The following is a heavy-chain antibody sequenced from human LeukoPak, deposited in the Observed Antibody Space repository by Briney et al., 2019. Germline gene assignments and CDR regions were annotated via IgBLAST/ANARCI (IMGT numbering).Heavy chain of an antibody. J-gene: IGHJ4*02. V-gene: IGHV3-30*02. CDR2: IRYDGSNK. Sequence: GGPLRLSCAASGFTFSSYGMHWVRQAPGKGLEWVAFIRYDGSNKYYADSVKGRFTISRDNSKNTLYLQMNSLRAEDTAVYYCAKDGGSGSYFHLDYWGQGTLVTVSS. CDR3: AKDGGSGSYFHLDY. D-gene: IGHD1-26*01. CDR1: GFTFSSYG.